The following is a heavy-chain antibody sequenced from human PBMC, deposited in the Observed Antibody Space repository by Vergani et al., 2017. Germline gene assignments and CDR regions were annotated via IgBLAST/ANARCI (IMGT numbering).Heavy chain of an antibody. CDR3: AGGYDHSGFGAFDI. J-gene: IGHJ3*02. Sequence: QVQLQESGPGLVKPSQTLSLTCTVSGGPFSSDGYYWSWIRQHPGKGLEWIGYIFYSGSTYYNPALQSRVTISIDMFKNQFSLKLSSVTVADTAVYYCAGGYDHSGFGAFDIWGQGTMVTVSS. D-gene: IGHD3-22*01. CDR2: IFYSGST. V-gene: IGHV4-31*03. CDR1: GGPFSSDGYY.